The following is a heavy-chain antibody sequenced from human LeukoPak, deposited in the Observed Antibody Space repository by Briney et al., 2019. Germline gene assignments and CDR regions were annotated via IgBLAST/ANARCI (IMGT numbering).Heavy chain of an antibody. CDR1: GGSIRSSSYY. D-gene: IGHD1-1*01. Sequence: SETLSLTCSVSGGSIRSSSYYWAWIRQPPGEGLEWIGSIYSSGFTSYKPSLKSRLTISVDTSKNQFSLKLSSVTAADTAVYYSAREISWYNWNDGGYYYYYMDVWGKGTTVTISS. J-gene: IGHJ6*03. V-gene: IGHV4-39*07. CDR2: IYSSGFT. CDR3: AREISWYNWNDGGYYYYYMDV.